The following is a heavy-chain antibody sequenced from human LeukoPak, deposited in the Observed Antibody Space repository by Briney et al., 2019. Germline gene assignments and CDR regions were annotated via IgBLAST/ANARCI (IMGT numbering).Heavy chain of an antibody. J-gene: IGHJ4*02. Sequence: PGGSLRLSCAASGFTFSSYSMNWVRQAPGKGLEWVSYISSSSSTIYYADSVKGRFTISRDNAKNSLYLQMNSLRAEDTAVYYCAKSLPAEGAYFDYWGQGTLVTVSS. CDR3: AKSLPAEGAYFDY. V-gene: IGHV3-48*01. CDR1: GFTFSSYS. CDR2: ISSSSSTI.